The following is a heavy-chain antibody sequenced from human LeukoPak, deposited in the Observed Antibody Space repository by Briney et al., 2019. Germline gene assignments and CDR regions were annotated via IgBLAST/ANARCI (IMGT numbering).Heavy chain of an antibody. CDR3: ARALYYYDSSGYYYGYVVAFDI. J-gene: IGHJ3*02. CDR1: GGSISSGGYS. CDR2: IYHSGST. Sequence: PSQTLSLTCAVSGGSISSGGYSWSWLRQPPGKGLEWIGYIYHSGSTYYNPSLKSRVTISVDRSKNQFSLKLSSVTAADTAVYYCARALYYYDSSGYYYGYVVAFDIWGQGTMVTVSS. V-gene: IGHV4-30-2*01. D-gene: IGHD3-22*01.